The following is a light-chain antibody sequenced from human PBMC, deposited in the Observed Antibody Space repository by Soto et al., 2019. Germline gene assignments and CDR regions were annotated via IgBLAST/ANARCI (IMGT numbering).Light chain of an antibody. Sequence: EIVLTQSPGTLSLSPGERATLSCRASQSVTSSYLAWYQQKPGQAPRLLIYGASTRATDIPARLSGSGSGTEFTLTISSLQSEDFAIYYCQQYNNWPPETTFGPGTKVDIK. V-gene: IGKV3-15*01. CDR3: QQYNNWPPETT. J-gene: IGKJ3*01. CDR2: GAS. CDR1: QSVTSSY.